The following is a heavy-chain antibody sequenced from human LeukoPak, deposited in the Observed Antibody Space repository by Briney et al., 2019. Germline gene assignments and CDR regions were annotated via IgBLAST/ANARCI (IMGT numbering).Heavy chain of an antibody. J-gene: IGHJ6*02. V-gene: IGHV1-69*05. Sequence: ASVKVSCKASGGTFNSYAISWVRQAPGQGLEWMGGIIPIFGTANYAQKVQGRVTITTDESTTTAYMELSSLRSEDTAVYYCARGYGGSGNYYYYGMDIWGQGTTVTVSS. D-gene: IGHD3-10*01. CDR2: IIPIFGTA. CDR3: ARGYGGSGNYYYYGMDI. CDR1: GGTFNSYA.